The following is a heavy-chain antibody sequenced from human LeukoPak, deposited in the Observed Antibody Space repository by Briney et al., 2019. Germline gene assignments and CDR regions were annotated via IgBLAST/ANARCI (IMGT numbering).Heavy chain of an antibody. V-gene: IGHV3-30*03. Sequence: GRSLRLSCAASGFTLSSYVMHWVRQAPGKGLEWVAVLSSDGSNKYYADSVKGRFTISRDNSKNTLYLQMNSLRAEDTAVYYCAGGYTSGWYVAFDIWGQGTMVTVSS. J-gene: IGHJ3*02. CDR3: AGGYTSGWYVAFDI. CDR1: GFTLSSYV. CDR2: LSSDGSNK. D-gene: IGHD6-19*01.